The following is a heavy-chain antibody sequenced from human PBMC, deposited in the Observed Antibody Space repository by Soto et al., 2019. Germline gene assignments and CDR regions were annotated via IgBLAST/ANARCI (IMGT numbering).Heavy chain of an antibody. V-gene: IGHV3-33*01. D-gene: IGHD1-26*01. CDR3: ARDVLLGRYFDY. Sequence: GGSLRLSCAASGFTFSSYGMHWVRQAPGKGLEWVAVIWYDGSNKYYADSVKGRFTISRDNSKNTLYLQMNSLRAEDTAVYYCARDVLLGRYFDYWGQGTLVTVSS. J-gene: IGHJ4*02. CDR1: GFTFSSYG. CDR2: IWYDGSNK.